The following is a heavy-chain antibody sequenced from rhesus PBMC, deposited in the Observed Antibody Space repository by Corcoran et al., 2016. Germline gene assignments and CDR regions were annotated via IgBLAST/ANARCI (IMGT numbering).Heavy chain of an antibody. Sequence: QVQLQESGPGLVEPSETLSLTCTVSGASPRSNWWSWIRKPPGKGLDWIGELNANSGSTNYNPSLKSRLTISKDASKNQVSLRLSFVTAADTAIYYCARHGEPMFDYWGQGVLVTVSS. J-gene: IGHJ4*01. D-gene: IGHD1-44*01. CDR1: GASPRSNW. CDR3: ARHGEPMFDY. CDR2: LNANSGST. V-gene: IGHV4-80*01.